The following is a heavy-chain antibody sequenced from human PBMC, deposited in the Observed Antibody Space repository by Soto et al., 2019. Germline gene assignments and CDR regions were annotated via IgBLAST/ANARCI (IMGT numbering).Heavy chain of an antibody. V-gene: IGHV1-18*01. Sequence: QVQLVQSGAEVEKPGASVKVSCKASGYTFTKSGISWVRQAPGQGLEWMGWISGDDGHTNYGQKFQGTVTMTRDTSTRTGYMELRRLKADVTALDYFARDWNCTNSRCQNCVDPWGQGTLVIVSS. CDR3: ARDWNCTNSRCQNCVDP. J-gene: IGHJ5*02. CDR1: GYTFTKSG. D-gene: IGHD2-8*01. CDR2: ISGDDGHT.